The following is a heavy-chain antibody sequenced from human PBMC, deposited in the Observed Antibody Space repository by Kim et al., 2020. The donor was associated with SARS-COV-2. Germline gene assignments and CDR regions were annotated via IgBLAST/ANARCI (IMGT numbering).Heavy chain of an antibody. CDR3: ARAGHDTIFGVFYGMDV. J-gene: IGHJ6*02. CDR1: GFSLSTSGMC. CDR2: IDWDDDK. V-gene: IGHV2-70*11. Sequence: SGPTLVNPTQTLTLTCTFSGFSLSTSGMCVSWIRQPPGKALEWLARIDWDDDKYYSTSLKTRLTISKDTSKNQVVLTMTNMDPVDTATYYCARAGHDTIFGVFYGMDVWGQGTTVTVSS. D-gene: IGHD3-3*01.